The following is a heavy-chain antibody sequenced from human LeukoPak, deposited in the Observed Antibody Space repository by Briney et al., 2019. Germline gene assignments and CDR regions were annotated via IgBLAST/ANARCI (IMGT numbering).Heavy chain of an antibody. D-gene: IGHD3-22*01. Sequence: GGSLRLSCAASGFTFSSYAMHWVRQAPGKGLEWVAVISYDGSNKYYADSVKGRFTISRDNSKNTLYLQMNSLRAEDTAVYYCARGPFYDSSGYYPDYWGLGTLVTVSS. V-gene: IGHV3-30-3*01. CDR2: ISYDGSNK. J-gene: IGHJ4*02. CDR3: ARGPFYDSSGYYPDY. CDR1: GFTFSSYA.